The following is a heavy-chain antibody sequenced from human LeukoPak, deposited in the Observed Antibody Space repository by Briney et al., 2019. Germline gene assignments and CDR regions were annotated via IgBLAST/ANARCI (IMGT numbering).Heavy chain of an antibody. CDR1: GGSFSGYY. D-gene: IGHD1-26*01. Sequence: SETLSLTCAVYGGSFSGYYWSWIRQPPGKGLEWIGEINHSGSTNHNPSLKSRVTISVDTSKNQFSLKLSSVTAADTAVYYCARDQEVGAVGYWGQGTLVTVSS. CDR2: INHSGST. V-gene: IGHV4-34*01. J-gene: IGHJ4*02. CDR3: ARDQEVGAVGY.